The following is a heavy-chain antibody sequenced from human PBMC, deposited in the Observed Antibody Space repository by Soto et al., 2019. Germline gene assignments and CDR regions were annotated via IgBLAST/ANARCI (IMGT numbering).Heavy chain of an antibody. CDR2: INHSGST. Sequence: SETLSLTCAVYGGSFSGYYWSLIRQPPGKGLECIWEINHSGSTNYNPYLKSRVTISVDTSKNQFSLKLSSVTAADTAVYYCARRESRAAGTNYWGQGTLVTVS. CDR3: ARRESRAAGTNY. J-gene: IGHJ4*02. V-gene: IGHV4-34*01. D-gene: IGHD6-13*01. CDR1: GGSFSGYY.